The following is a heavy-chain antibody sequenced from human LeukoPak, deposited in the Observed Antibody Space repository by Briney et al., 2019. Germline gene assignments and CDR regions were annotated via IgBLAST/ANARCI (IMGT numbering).Heavy chain of an antibody. CDR1: GYTFSNYG. CDR3: ARVLLQGFDP. J-gene: IGHJ5*02. D-gene: IGHD1-26*01. Sequence: ASVKVSCKASGYTFSNYGISWVRQAPGQGLEWMGWISAYNGDTSYAQKLQGRVTMTTDTSISTAYMELSSLRSEDTAVYYCARVLLQGFDPWGQGTLVTVSS. CDR2: ISAYNGDT. V-gene: IGHV1-18*01.